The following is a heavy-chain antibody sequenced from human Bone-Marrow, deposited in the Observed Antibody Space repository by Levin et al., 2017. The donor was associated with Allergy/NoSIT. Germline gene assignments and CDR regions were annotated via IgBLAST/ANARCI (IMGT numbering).Heavy chain of an antibody. D-gene: IGHD2-8*02. Sequence: GGSLRLSCAASGFTFSRYSMNWVRQAPGQGLEWVSFISSSSSYVYFADSVKGRFTISRDNAENTLYLKMDSLRAEDTAVYYCATKDTILVTDANGYQDSMDVWGQGTRVTVSS. CDR3: ATKDTILVTDANGYQDSMDV. J-gene: IGHJ6*02. V-gene: IGHV3-21*06. CDR2: ISSSSSYV. CDR1: GFTFSRYS.